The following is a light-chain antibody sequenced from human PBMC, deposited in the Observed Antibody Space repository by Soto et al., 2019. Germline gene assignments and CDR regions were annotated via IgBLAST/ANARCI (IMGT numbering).Light chain of an antibody. J-gene: IGLJ2*01. CDR3: CSLEGNRDLLV. Sequence: QSALTQPASVSGSLGQSITVSCTGTRGNFGSYNRVSWYQKYPGKAPTLLIYEATKRPSGVSDRFSGSKSGYTASLTISGRLDEAEADYYCCSLEGNRDLLVFGGGTKVTVL. CDR2: EAT. CDR1: RGNFGSYNR. V-gene: IGLV2-23*01.